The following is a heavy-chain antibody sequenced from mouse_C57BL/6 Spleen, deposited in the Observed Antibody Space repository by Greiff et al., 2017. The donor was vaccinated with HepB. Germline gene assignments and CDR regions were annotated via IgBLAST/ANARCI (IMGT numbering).Heavy chain of an antibody. CDR2: ISYSGST. Sequence: DVKLVESGPGMVKPSQSLSLTCTVTGYSITSGYDWHWIRHFPGNKLEWMGYISYSGSTNYNPSLKSRISITHDTSKNHFFLKLNSVTTEDTATYYCARSAWDYDASWFAYWGQGTLVTVSA. J-gene: IGHJ3*01. CDR1: GYSITSGYD. V-gene: IGHV3-1*01. CDR3: ARSAWDYDASWFAY. D-gene: IGHD2-4*01.